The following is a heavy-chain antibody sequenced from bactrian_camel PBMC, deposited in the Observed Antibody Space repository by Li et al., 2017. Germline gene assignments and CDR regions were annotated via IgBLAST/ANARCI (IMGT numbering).Heavy chain of an antibody. CDR1: GYTRSSYC. CDR3: AARRDTYCSGIGRPSQYNY. Sequence: HVQLVESGGGSVQAGGSLRLSCENSGYTRSSYCMGWFRQAPGKERERVAAVDSDGSTGYADPVKGRFTISQDHAKNMLYLHMLSLKPEDTAMYYCAARRDTYCSGIGRPSQYNYWGQGTQVTVS. D-gene: IGHD2*01. V-gene: IGHV3S55*01. J-gene: IGHJ4*01. CDR2: VDSDGST.